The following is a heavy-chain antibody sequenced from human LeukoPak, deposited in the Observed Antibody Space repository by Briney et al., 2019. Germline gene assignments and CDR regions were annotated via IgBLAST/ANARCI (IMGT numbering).Heavy chain of an antibody. CDR3: ARDTSGSYFDY. J-gene: IGHJ4*02. D-gene: IGHD5-12*01. V-gene: IGHV4-4*07. CDR2: IYTSGST. Sequence: SETLSLACTVSGGYISSYYWSWMRQPAGKGLEWIGRIYTSGSTNYNPSLKSRVTMSVDTSKNQFSLMLSSVTAADTAVYYCARDTSGSYFDYWGQGNLVTVSS. CDR1: GGYISSYY.